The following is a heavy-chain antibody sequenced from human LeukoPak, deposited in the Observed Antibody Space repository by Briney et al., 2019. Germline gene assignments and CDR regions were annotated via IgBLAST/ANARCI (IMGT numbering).Heavy chain of an antibody. V-gene: IGHV3-30-3*01. Sequence: PGRSLSLSCAASGFTFSSYAMHWVRQAPGKGLEWVAVISYDGSNKYYADSVKGRFTISRDNSKNTLYLQMNSLRAEDTAVYYCARDRYYSSSWYHYYYMDVWGKGTTVTVSS. CDR3: ARDRYYSSSWYHYYYMDV. CDR2: ISYDGSNK. J-gene: IGHJ6*03. CDR1: GFTFSSYA. D-gene: IGHD6-13*01.